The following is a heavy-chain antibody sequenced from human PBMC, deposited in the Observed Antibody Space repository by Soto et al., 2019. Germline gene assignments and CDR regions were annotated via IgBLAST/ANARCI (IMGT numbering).Heavy chain of an antibody. CDR3: ARDGVPGSSTSCSDY. V-gene: IGHV1-18*01. J-gene: IGHJ4*02. CDR2: ISAYNDNT. Sequence: ASVKVSCKASGYTFTNYGISWVRQAPGQGLEWMGWISAYNDNTKYAQKFQGRVTMTTDTSTSTAYMELRSLTSDDAAAYFCARDGVPGSSTSCSDYWGQGTLVTVSS. CDR1: GYTFTNYG. D-gene: IGHD2-2*01.